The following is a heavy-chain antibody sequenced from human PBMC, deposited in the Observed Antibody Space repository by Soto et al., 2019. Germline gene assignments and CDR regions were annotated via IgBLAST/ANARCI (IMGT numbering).Heavy chain of an antibody. CDR1: GYSISSYY. CDR2: ISYSGRT. CDR3: ARGHLGITTTGTWYDFDY. D-gene: IGHD2-15*01. Sequence: VQLQASGPRLVKPSETLSLTCTVSGYSISSYYWTWIRQPPGNGLEYIGSISYSGRTYYNPSLKSRVTISVDTSKNQFSLKLSSVTAADTAVYYCARGHLGITTTGTWYDFDYWGQGTLVTVSS. J-gene: IGHJ4*02. V-gene: IGHV4-59*01.